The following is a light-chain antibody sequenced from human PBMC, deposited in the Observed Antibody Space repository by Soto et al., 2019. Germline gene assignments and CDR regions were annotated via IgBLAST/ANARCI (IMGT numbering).Light chain of an antibody. CDR2: DNN. J-gene: IGLJ2*01. Sequence: QSVLTQPPSVSAAPGQKVTISCSGSSSNIGDSYVPWYQQLPRTAPKLLICDNNKRPSGIPDRFSGSKSGTSATLGITGLQAGDEADYYCGTWDSSLSAVVFGGGTKLTVL. CDR3: GTWDSSLSAVV. CDR1: SSNIGDSY. V-gene: IGLV1-51*01.